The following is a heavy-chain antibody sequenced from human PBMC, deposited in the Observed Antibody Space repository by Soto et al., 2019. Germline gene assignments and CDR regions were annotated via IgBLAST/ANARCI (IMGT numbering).Heavy chain of an antibody. Sequence: QVQLVQSGAEVKKPGASVKVSCKASGYTFTSYDINWVRQATGQGLELMGWMNPNSGNTGQAQKFQGRVTMTRNTSISTVYMELSSLRSEYTAGYYCAIGRDSITWYYAFDSGGEGPLVTVSS. J-gene: IGHJ4*02. V-gene: IGHV1-8*02. D-gene: IGHD2-2*01. CDR3: AIGRDSITWYYAFDS. CDR1: GYTFTSYD. CDR2: MNPNSGNT.